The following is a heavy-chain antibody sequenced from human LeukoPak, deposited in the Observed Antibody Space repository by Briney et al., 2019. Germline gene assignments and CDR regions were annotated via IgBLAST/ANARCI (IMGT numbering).Heavy chain of an antibody. CDR2: MNPNSGNT. Sequence: ASVKVSCKASGYTFTSYDINWVRQATGQGLEWMGWMNPNSGNTGYAQKFRGRVTMTRNTSISTAYMELSSLRSEDTAVYYCAITGYSSSWYYYYYMDVWGKGTTVTVSS. V-gene: IGHV1-8*01. J-gene: IGHJ6*03. CDR1: GYTFTSYD. D-gene: IGHD6-13*01. CDR3: AITGYSSSWYYYYYMDV.